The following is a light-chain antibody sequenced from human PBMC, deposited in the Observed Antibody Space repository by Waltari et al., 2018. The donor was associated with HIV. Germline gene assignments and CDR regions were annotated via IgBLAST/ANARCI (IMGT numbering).Light chain of an antibody. CDR1: RGISDS. Sequence: DIQMTPSPSSLSASVGDKVTITCRASRGISDSLAWYQQKPGKFPKLLIYDASTLQSGVPSRFSGSGSGTDFTLTITSLQPEDAATYFCQKYNNAPHTFGPGTTVDLK. V-gene: IGKV1-27*01. J-gene: IGKJ3*01. CDR3: QKYNNAPHT. CDR2: DAS.